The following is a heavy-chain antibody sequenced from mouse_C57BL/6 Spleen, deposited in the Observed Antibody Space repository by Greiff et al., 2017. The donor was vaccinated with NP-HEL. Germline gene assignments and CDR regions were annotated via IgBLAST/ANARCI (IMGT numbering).Heavy chain of an antibody. CDR1: GFTFSDYY. J-gene: IGHJ4*01. Sequence: EVMLVESGGGLVQPGGSLKLSCAASGFTFSDYYMYWVRQTPEKRLEWVAYISNGGGSTYYPDTVKGRFTISRDNAKNTLYLQMSRLKSEDTAMYYCARQYDYDVRYAMDYWGQGTSVTVSS. CDR3: ARQYDYDVRYAMDY. V-gene: IGHV5-12*01. CDR2: ISNGGGST. D-gene: IGHD2-4*01.